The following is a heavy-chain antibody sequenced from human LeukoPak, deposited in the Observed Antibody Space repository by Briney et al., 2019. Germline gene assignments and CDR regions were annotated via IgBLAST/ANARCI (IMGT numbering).Heavy chain of an antibody. CDR3: ARDHFYCSGGSCPGGFDY. D-gene: IGHD2-15*01. Sequence: GGSLRLPCAASGFTFSDYFMSWLRQTPGKGLEWVSYISSSGVTTYSADSVKGRFTISRDNANNSLYLQMNSLRAEDMAVYYCARDHFYCSGGSCPGGFDYWGQGTLVTVSS. V-gene: IGHV3-11*04. CDR1: GFTFSDYF. CDR2: ISSSGVTT. J-gene: IGHJ4*02.